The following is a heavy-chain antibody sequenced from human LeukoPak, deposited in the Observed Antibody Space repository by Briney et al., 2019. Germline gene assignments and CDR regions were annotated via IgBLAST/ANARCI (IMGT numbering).Heavy chain of an antibody. CDR2: IYYSGST. CDR1: GGSISSYY. D-gene: IGHD5-24*01. CDR3: ARHEGLGRDGYNFEFDP. Sequence: SETLSLTCTVSGGSISSYYWSWIRQPPGKGLEWIGYIYYSGSTNYNPSLKSRVTISVDTSKNKFSLKLSSVTAADTAVYYCARHEGLGRDGYNFEFDPWGQGTLVTVSS. V-gene: IGHV4-59*08. J-gene: IGHJ5*02.